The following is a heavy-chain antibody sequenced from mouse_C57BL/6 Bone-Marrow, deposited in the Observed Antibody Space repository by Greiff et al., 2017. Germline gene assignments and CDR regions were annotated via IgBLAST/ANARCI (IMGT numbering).Heavy chain of an antibody. Sequence: VQLKESGAELVKPGASVTLSCTASGFNITDYYMHWVKQRTEQGLEWIGRIDPEDGETIYAPKFQGKATITADPSSNTAYLQLSSLTSADAAVYFCASGYSSGFAYWGQETLVTVSA. J-gene: IGHJ3*01. D-gene: IGHD2-3*01. CDR1: GFNITDYY. CDR3: ASGYSSGFAY. V-gene: IGHV14-2*01. CDR2: IDPEDGET.